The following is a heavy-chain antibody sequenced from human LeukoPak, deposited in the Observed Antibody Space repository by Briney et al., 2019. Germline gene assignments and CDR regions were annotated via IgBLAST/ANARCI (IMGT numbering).Heavy chain of an antibody. Sequence: SETLSLTCTVSGGSISSYYWSWIRQPAGKGLEWIGRIYTSGSTNYNPSLKSRVTMSVDTSKNQFSLKLSSVTAEDTAVYYCARDEVGGSSFNWFDPWGQGTLVTVSS. J-gene: IGHJ5*02. CDR1: GGSISSYY. D-gene: IGHD6-13*01. V-gene: IGHV4-4*07. CDR3: ARDEVGGSSFNWFDP. CDR2: IYTSGST.